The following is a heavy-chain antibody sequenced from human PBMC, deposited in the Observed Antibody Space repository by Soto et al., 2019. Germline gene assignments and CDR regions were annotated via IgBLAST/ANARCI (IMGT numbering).Heavy chain of an antibody. J-gene: IGHJ5*02. CDR1: GFTFSSYS. V-gene: IGHV3-21*01. CDR2: ISSSSSYI. Sequence: GGSLRLSCAASGFTFSSYSTNWVRQAPGKGLEWVSSISSSSSYIYYADSVKGRFTISRDNAKNSLYLQMNSLRAEDTAVYYCARDYSSSWYAFDPWGQGTLVTVLL. D-gene: IGHD6-13*01. CDR3: ARDYSSSWYAFDP.